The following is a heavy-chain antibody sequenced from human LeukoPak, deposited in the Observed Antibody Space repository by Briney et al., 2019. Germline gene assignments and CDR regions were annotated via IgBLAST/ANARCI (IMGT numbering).Heavy chain of an antibody. J-gene: IGHJ4*02. V-gene: IGHV1-2*02. CDR2: INPNSGGT. D-gene: IGHD6-19*01. CDR1: GYTFTGYY. CDR3: ARVRGIAVAGTLSGY. Sequence: GASVKVSCKASGYTFTGYYMHWVRQAPGQGLEWMGWINPNSGGTNYAQKFQGRVTMTRDTSISTAYMELSRLRSDDTAVYYCARVRGIAVAGTLSGYWGQGTLVTVSS.